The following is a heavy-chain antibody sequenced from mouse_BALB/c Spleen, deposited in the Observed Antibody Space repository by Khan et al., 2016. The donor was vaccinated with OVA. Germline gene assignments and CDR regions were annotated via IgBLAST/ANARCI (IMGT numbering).Heavy chain of an antibody. J-gene: IGHJ4*01. Sequence: VQLQQSGPELIKPGASVKMSCKAYGYTLTTYVIHWVKQKPGQGLEWIGDINPYNDGPKYNESFTGKATMTSDKSYSTAFMDLSRLPHENSADYYRARFSSSPYYAMYYWGQGTSVTVSS. V-gene: IGHV1S136*01. CDR1: GYTLTTYV. CDR2: INPYNDGP. D-gene: IGHD1-1*01. CDR3: ARFSSSPYYAMYY.